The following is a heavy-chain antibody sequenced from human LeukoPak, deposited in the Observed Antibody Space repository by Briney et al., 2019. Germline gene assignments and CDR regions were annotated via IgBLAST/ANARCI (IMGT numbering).Heavy chain of an antibody. D-gene: IGHD6-6*01. J-gene: IGHJ4*02. Sequence: GGSLRLSCAASGFTVSSNYMSWVRQAPGKGLEWVSIIYSGGSTYYADSVKGRFTISRDNSKNTLYFQMNSLRAEDTAVYYCARGAARLTSLDFDYWGQGTLVTVSS. CDR1: GFTVSSNY. V-gene: IGHV3-53*01. CDR2: IYSGGST. CDR3: ARGAARLTSLDFDY.